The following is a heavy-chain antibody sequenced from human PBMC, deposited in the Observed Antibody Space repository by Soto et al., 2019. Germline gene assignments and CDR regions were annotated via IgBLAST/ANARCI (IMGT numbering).Heavy chain of an antibody. CDR2: ISGSGGST. CDR3: AKWGSGWYYYYYGMDV. Sequence: PGGSLILSCAASGFTFSSYAMSWVRQAPGKGLEWVSAISGSGGSTYYADSVKGRFTISRDNSKNTLYLQMNSLRAEDTAVYYCAKWGSGWYYYYYGMDVWGQGTTVTVSS. V-gene: IGHV3-23*01. J-gene: IGHJ6*02. D-gene: IGHD6-19*01. CDR1: GFTFSSYA.